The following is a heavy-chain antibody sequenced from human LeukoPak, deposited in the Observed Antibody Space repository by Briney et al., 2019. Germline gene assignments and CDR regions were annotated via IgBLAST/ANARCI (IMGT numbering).Heavy chain of an antibody. CDR3: ARDCGGGSCYSY. Sequence: ASVKVSCKASGCTFTGYYMHWVRQAPGQGLEWMGRINPNSGGTNYAQKFQGRVTMTRDTSISTAYMELSRLRSDDTAVYYCARDCGGGSCYSYWGQGTLVTVSS. J-gene: IGHJ4*02. CDR2: INPNSGGT. V-gene: IGHV1-2*06. D-gene: IGHD2-15*01. CDR1: GCTFTGYY.